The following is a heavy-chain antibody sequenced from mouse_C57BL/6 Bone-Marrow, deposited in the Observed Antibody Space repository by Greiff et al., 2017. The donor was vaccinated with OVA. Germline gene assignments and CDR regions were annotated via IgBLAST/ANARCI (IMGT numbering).Heavy chain of an antibody. CDR3: AVFTVFDV. D-gene: IGHD1-1*01. V-gene: IGHV1-82*01. CDR1: GYAFSSSW. J-gene: IGHJ1*03. Sequence: QVQLQQSGPELVKPGASVKISCKASGYAFSSSWMNWVKQRPGKGLEWIGRIYPGDGDTNYNGKFKGKATLTADKSSSTAYMQLSSLTSGDSAVYFCAVFTVFDVWGTGTTVTVSS. CDR2: IYPGDGDT.